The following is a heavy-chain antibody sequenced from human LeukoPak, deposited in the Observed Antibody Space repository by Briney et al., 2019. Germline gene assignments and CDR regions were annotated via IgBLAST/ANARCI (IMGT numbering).Heavy chain of an antibody. D-gene: IGHD3-3*01. CDR1: GFTFSSYE. CDR3: ARDADFWSGSYYFDY. CDR2: ISSSGSTI. Sequence: PGGSLRLSCAASGFTFSSYEMNWVRQAPGKGLELVSYISSSGSTIYYADSVKGRFTISRDNAKNSLYLQMNSLRAEDTAVYYCARDADFWSGSYYFDYWGQGTPVTVSS. J-gene: IGHJ4*02. V-gene: IGHV3-48*03.